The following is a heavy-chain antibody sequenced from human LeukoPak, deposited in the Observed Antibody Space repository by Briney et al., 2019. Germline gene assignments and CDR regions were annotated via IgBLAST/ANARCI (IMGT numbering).Heavy chain of an antibody. J-gene: IGHJ4*02. V-gene: IGHV4-4*02. D-gene: IGHD5-12*01. CDR3: AQFVDAYDSPDY. CDR2: IHHSGSP. Sequence: SGTLSLTCVVSGGSISNNNWWTWVRQPPGKGLEWIGEIHHSGSPNYSPSLKSRVTISIDKSKSQFSLNLRSVTAADTAVYYCAQFVDAYDSPDYWGQGTLVTVSP. CDR1: GGSISNNNW.